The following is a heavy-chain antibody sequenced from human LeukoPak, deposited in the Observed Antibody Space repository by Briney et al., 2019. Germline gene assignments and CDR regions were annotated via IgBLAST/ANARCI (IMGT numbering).Heavy chain of an antibody. D-gene: IGHD2-15*01. V-gene: IGHV1-69*05. CDR3: ARDPLYCSGGSCHNWFDP. CDR1: GGTFSSYA. J-gene: IGHJ5*02. CDR2: IIPVFGTA. Sequence: SVRVSCKASGGTFSSYAISWVRQAPGQGLEWMGRIIPVFGTASYAQKFQGRVTITTDESTSTAYMELSSLRSEDTAVYYCARDPLYCSGGSCHNWFDPWGQGTLVTVSS.